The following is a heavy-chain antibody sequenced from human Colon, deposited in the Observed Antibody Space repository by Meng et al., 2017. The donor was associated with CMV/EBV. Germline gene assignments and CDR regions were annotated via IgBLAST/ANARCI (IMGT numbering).Heavy chain of an antibody. J-gene: IGHJ5*02. Sequence: GGSLRLSCAASGFTFSSYGMNWVRQAPGKGLGWVAFIRYNGESKLYADSVRGRFTISRDNANNMLYLQMNSLKPEDTSLYYCAKVNTEYCSSVSCPKGGFDPWGQGTLVTVSS. CDR1: GFTFSSYG. V-gene: IGHV3-30*02. CDR3: AKVNTEYCSSVSCPKGGFDP. CDR2: IRYNGESK. D-gene: IGHD2-2*01.